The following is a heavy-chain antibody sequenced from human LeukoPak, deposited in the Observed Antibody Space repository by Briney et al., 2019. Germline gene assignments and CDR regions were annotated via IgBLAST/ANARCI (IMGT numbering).Heavy chain of an antibody. Sequence: LGESLKISCKGSGYSFTTYWIGWVRQMPGKGLEWMGIIYPGDSNTKYSPSFQGQVTISADKSISTAYLQWSSLKASDTAMYYCARHSQLSNWNYFDYWGQGTLVTVSS. V-gene: IGHV5-51*01. CDR3: ARHSQLSNWNYFDY. CDR1: GYSFTTYW. D-gene: IGHD1-20*01. J-gene: IGHJ4*02. CDR2: IYPGDSNT.